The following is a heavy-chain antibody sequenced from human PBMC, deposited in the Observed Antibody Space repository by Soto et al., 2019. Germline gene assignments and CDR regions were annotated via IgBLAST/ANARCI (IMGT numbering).Heavy chain of an antibody. CDR3: ARHLPYYDILTGYWSYFDY. CDR1: GYSFTSYW. J-gene: IGHJ4*02. Sequence: PGESLKISCKGSGYSFTSYWISWVRQMPGKGLEWMGRIDPSDSYTNYSPSFQGHVTISADKSISTAYLQWSSLKASDTAMYYCARHLPYYDILTGYWSYFDYWGQGTLVTVSS. CDR2: IDPSDSYT. V-gene: IGHV5-10-1*01. D-gene: IGHD3-9*01.